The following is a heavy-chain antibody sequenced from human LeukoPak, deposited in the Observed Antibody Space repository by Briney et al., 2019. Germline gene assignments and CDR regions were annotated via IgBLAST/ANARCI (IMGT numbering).Heavy chain of an antibody. CDR3: ARGTGYSSSWYDY. Sequence: PSETLSLTCRVSGASINSGSNYWGWIRQPPGKTLEWIGSIYSSGSTYYNPSLKSRVIIMIDTPKNHFSLTLSSVTAADTAVYYCARGTGYSSSWYDYWGQGTLVTVSS. V-gene: IGHV4-39*07. CDR1: GASINSGSNY. CDR2: IYSSGST. J-gene: IGHJ4*02. D-gene: IGHD6-13*01.